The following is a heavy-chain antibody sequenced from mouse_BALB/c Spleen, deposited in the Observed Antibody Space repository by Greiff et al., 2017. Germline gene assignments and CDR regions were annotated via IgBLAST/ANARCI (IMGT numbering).Heavy chain of an antibody. CDR2: ISSGGGST. Sequence: EVKLVESGGGLVKPGGSLKLSCAASGFAFSSYDMSWVRQTPEKRLEWVAYISSGGGSTYYPDTVKGRFTFSRDNAKNTLYLQMSSLKSEDTAMYYCARRGTGTGFAYWGQGTLVTVSA. J-gene: IGHJ3*01. CDR1: GFAFSSYD. D-gene: IGHD4-1*01. CDR3: ARRGTGTGFAY. V-gene: IGHV5-12-1*01.